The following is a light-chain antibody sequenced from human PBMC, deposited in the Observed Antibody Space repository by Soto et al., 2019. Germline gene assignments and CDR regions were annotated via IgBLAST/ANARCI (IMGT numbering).Light chain of an antibody. J-gene: IGKJ1*01. Sequence: IQMTQSPSTLSASVGDRVTITCRASQSISIWLAWYQQKPGKAPKLLIHKASSLESEVPSRFSGSGSETEFTLTINSLQPDDSATYYCQQYNSDSTFGQGTKVEIK. V-gene: IGKV1-5*03. CDR2: KAS. CDR3: QQYNSDST. CDR1: QSISIW.